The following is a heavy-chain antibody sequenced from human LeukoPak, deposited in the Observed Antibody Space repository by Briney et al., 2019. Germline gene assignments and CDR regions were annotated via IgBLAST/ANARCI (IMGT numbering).Heavy chain of an antibody. V-gene: IGHV1-2*02. CDR2: INPNSGGT. D-gene: IGHD5-12*01. Sequence: ASVKVSCKASGYTFTGYYMHWVRQAPGQGLEWMGWINPNSGGTNYAQKFQGRVTMTRDTSIGTAYMELSRLRSDDTAVYYCARRGGGGYDPYYYYYYMDVWGKGTTVTVSS. CDR3: ARRGGGGYDPYYYYYYMDV. J-gene: IGHJ6*03. CDR1: GYTFTGYY.